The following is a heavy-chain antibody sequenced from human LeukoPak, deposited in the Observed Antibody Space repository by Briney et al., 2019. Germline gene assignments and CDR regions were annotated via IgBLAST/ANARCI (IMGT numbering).Heavy chain of an antibody. CDR1: GGSISSGGYY. CDR3: AGLVGADAFDI. D-gene: IGHD1-26*01. Sequence: SQTLSLTCTVSGGSISSGGYYWSWIRQPPGKGLEWIGYIYHSGSTYYNPSLKSRVTISVDTSKNQFSLKLSSVTAADTAVYYCAGLVGADAFDIWGQGTMVTVSS. V-gene: IGHV4-30-2*02. J-gene: IGHJ3*02. CDR2: IYHSGST.